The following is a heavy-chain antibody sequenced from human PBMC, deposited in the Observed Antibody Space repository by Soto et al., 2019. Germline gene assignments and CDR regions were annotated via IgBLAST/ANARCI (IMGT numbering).Heavy chain of an antibody. D-gene: IGHD1-7*01. CDR2: IHNDGSTT. CDR1: GFTFSSYW. Sequence: EVQLVESGGGLVQPGGSVRLSCAASGFTFSSYWMHWVRQAPGKGLMWVSRIHNDGSTTRYADSVKGRFTISRDNAKNTLYLQMSSLRVEYTAVYYCARDNWNFYWGQGTLVTVSS. V-gene: IGHV3-74*01. CDR3: ARDNWNFY. J-gene: IGHJ4*01.